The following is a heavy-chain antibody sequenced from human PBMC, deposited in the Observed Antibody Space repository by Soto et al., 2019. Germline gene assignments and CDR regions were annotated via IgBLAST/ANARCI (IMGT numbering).Heavy chain of an antibody. CDR1: GGSISSSSYY. D-gene: IGHD3-10*01. CDR3: ARHAPWFGELFYYGMDV. Sequence: PSETLSLTCTVSGGSISSSSYYWGWIRQPPGKGLEWIGSIYYSGSTYYNPSLKSRVTISVDTSKNQFSLKLSSVTAADTAVYYCARHAPWFGELFYYGMDVWGQGTTVTVSS. CDR2: IYYSGST. V-gene: IGHV4-39*01. J-gene: IGHJ6*02.